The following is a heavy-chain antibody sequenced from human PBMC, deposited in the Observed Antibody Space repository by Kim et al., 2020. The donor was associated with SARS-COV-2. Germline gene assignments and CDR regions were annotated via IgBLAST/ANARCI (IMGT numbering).Heavy chain of an antibody. D-gene: IGHD3-22*01. CDR2: ISWNSGSI. V-gene: IGHV3-9*01. CDR3: AKDIVSYYYDSSGYDDAFDI. Sequence: GGSLRLSCAASGFTFGDYAMHWVRQAPGKGLEWVSGISWNSGSIGYADSVKGRFTISRDNAKNSLYLQMNSLRAEDTALYYCAKDIVSYYYDSSGYDDAFDIWGQGTMVTVSS. J-gene: IGHJ3*02. CDR1: GFTFGDYA.